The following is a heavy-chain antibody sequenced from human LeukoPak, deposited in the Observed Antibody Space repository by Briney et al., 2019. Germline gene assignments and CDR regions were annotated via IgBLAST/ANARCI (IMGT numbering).Heavy chain of an antibody. J-gene: IGHJ6*02. Sequence: GESLRISCKGSGYSFTNYWIGWVRQRPGKGLEWMGIIYPGDSDTRYSPSFQGQVTISADKSISTAYLQWSSLKASDTAMYYCARHYDILTGSYGMDVWGQGTTVTVSS. CDR2: IYPGDSDT. V-gene: IGHV5-51*01. CDR1: GYSFTNYW. CDR3: ARHYDILTGSYGMDV. D-gene: IGHD3-9*01.